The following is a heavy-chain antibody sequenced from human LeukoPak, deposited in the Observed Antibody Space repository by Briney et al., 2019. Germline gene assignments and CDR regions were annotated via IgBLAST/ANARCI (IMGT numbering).Heavy chain of an antibody. CDR3: ARVSGYSAMFADY. CDR2: IRYDGSNK. CDR1: GFTFSSYG. D-gene: IGHD5-18*01. J-gene: IGHJ4*02. Sequence: PGGSLRLSCAASGFTFSSYGMHWVRQAPGKGLEWVAFIRYDGSNKYYADSVKGRFTISRDNSKNTLYLQMNSLRAEDTAVYYCARVSGYSAMFADYWGQGTLVTVSS. V-gene: IGHV3-30*02.